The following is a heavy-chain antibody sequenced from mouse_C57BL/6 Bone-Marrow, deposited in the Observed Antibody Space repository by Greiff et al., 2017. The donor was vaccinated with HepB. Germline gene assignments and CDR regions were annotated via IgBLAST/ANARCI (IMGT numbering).Heavy chain of an antibody. J-gene: IGHJ3*01. CDR2: INPNNGGT. CDR1: GYTFTDYY. CDR3: ARPDYYGSRKGFAY. D-gene: IGHD1-1*01. Sequence: EVQLQQSGPELVKPGASVKISCKASGYTFTDYYMNWVKQSHGKSLEWIGDINPNNGGTSYNQKFKGKATLTVDKSSSTAYMELRSLTSEDSAVYYCARPDYYGSRKGFAYWGQGTLVTVSA. V-gene: IGHV1-26*01.